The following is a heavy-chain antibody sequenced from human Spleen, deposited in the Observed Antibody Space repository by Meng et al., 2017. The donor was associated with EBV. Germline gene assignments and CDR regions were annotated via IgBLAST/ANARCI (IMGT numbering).Heavy chain of an antibody. Sequence: QVQLQRWGAGLLKPSETLSLTCAVYGGSFSGYYWSWIRQPPGKGLEWIGEINHSGSTNYNSSLKSRVTISVDTSKNQFSLKLSSVTAADTAVYYCATGWGKANYWGQGTLVTVSS. V-gene: IGHV4-34*01. CDR3: ATGWGKANY. CDR2: INHSGST. J-gene: IGHJ4*02. D-gene: IGHD3-16*01. CDR1: GGSFSGYY.